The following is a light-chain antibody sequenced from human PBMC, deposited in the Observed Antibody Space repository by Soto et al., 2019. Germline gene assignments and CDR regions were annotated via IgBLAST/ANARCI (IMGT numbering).Light chain of an antibody. CDR2: DTS. J-gene: IGLJ3*02. Sequence: QAVVTQEPSLTVSPGGTVTLTCGSSTVAVTSGHHPYWFQQRPGQAHRTLIYDTSNKHSWTPAHFSGSLLGDKAALTFSGVQPEDEAEYYCLLSFSDGWVFGGGSKLTV. V-gene: IGLV7-46*01. CDR3: LLSFSDGWV. CDR1: TVAVTSGHH.